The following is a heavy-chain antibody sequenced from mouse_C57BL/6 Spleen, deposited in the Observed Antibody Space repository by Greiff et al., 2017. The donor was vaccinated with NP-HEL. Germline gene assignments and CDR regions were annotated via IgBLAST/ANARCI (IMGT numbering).Heavy chain of an antibody. CDR1: GFSLTSYA. CDR3: ARKDYDGSGAMDY. V-gene: IGHV2-9-1*01. D-gene: IGHD2-4*01. Sequence: VKLMESGPGLVAPSQSLSITCTVSGFSLTSYAISWVRQPPGKGLEWLGVIWTGGGTNYNSALKSRLSISKDNSKSQVFLKMNSLQTDDTARDYCARKDYDGSGAMDYWGQGTSVTVSS. J-gene: IGHJ4*01. CDR2: IWTGGGT.